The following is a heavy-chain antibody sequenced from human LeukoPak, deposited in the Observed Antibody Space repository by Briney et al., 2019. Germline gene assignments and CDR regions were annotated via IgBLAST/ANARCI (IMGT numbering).Heavy chain of an antibody. Sequence: GGSLRLSCAASGLTFSSYAMSWVRQAPGKGLEWVSTIDGAVDITYYADSVKGRFTISRGSSKNTLYMQMDSLRAEDTAVYYCAKDARRYSSGWSLFDYWGQGTLVTVSS. CDR1: GLTFSSYA. CDR2: IDGAVDIT. J-gene: IGHJ4*02. V-gene: IGHV3-23*01. CDR3: AKDARRYSSGWSLFDY. D-gene: IGHD6-19*01.